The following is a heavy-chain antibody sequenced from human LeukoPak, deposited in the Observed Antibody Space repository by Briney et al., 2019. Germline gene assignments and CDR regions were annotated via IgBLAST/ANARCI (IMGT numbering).Heavy chain of an antibody. Sequence: YGDSVKGRFTISRDNSKNTLYLQMNSLRAEDTAVYYCANLYGSGSYWGQGTLVTVSS. CDR3: ANLYGSGSY. J-gene: IGHJ4*02. D-gene: IGHD3-10*01. V-gene: IGHV3-30*02.